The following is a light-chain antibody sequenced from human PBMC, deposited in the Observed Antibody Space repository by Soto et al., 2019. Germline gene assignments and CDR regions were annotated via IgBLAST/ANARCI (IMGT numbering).Light chain of an antibody. V-gene: IGKV3-11*01. CDR3: QQRSNWPFLT. CDR2: DTS. J-gene: IGKJ4*01. Sequence: IVLTQSPGTLSLSPGERATLSCRASQSVSSNLAWYQQKPGQAPRLLIYDTSNRATGIPARLSGSGSGTDFTLTISSLEPEDFAVYYCQQRSNWPFLTFGGGTKVDIK. CDR1: QSVSSN.